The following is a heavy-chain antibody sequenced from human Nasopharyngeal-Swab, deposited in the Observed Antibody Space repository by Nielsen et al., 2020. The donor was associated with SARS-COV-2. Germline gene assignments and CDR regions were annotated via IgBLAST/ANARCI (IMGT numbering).Heavy chain of an antibody. J-gene: IGHJ4*02. CDR1: GFTFSSYW. CDR2: ISGSGSST. CDR3: ARKELPFDY. D-gene: IGHD3-10*01. V-gene: IGHV3-23*01. Sequence: GESLKISCAASGFTFSSYWMSWVRQAPGKGLEWVSTISGSGSSTYYTDSVRGRFTVSRDNSKNTVYLQMNSLRAEDTAVYYCARKELPFDYWGQGTLVTVSS.